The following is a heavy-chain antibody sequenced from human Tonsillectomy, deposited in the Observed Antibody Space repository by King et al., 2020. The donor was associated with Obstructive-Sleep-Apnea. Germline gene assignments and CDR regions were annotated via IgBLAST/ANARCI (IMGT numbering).Heavy chain of an antibody. CDR2: ISYDGTKK. V-gene: IGHV3-30*04. CDR1: GFTFSPYN. D-gene: IGHD3-22*01. J-gene: IGHJ4*02. CDR3: ARDGAMMVGPKCLDY. Sequence: VQLVESGGGVVQPGRSLTLSCAASGFTFSPYNMHWVRQAPGKGLEWVAFISYDGTKKYYADSVKGRFTVSRDNSRDPLYLQMNGLTAEDTAMYYCARDGAMMVGPKCLDYWGQGTLVTVSS.